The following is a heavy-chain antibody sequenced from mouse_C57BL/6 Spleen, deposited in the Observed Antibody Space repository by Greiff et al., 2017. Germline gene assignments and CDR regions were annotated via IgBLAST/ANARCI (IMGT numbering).Heavy chain of an antibody. J-gene: IGHJ4*01. Sequence: QVQLQQSGAELMKPGASVKLSCKATGYTFTGYWIEWVKQRPGHGLEWIGEFLPGSGSTNYNEKFKGKATFTAATSSNTAYSQLSSLSTEDSAIYYGARAKYRVDYYYAMDYWGQGTSVTVSS. D-gene: IGHD2-13*01. V-gene: IGHV1-9*01. CDR2: FLPGSGST. CDR3: ARAKYRVDYYYAMDY. CDR1: GYTFTGYW.